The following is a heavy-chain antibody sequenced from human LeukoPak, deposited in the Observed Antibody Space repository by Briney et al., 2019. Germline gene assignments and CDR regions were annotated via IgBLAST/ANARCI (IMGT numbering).Heavy chain of an antibody. J-gene: IGHJ4*02. CDR1: GITFSNSA. CDR2: ITKSGNQT. V-gene: IGHV3-21*01. D-gene: IGHD3-9*01. CDR3: ASRYIRHTPNLDWPNPAGY. Sequence: GGSLRLSCVPSGITFSNSALSWVRQAPGKGLEWVSTITKSGNQTHYADSVKGRFTISRDNAKNSLYLQMNSLRAEDTAVYYCASRYIRHTPNLDWPNPAGYWGQGTLVTVSS.